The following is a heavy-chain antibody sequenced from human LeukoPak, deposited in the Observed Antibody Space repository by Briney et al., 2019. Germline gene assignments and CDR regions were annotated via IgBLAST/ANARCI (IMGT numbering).Heavy chain of an antibody. CDR2: IGVAANT. D-gene: IGHD1-26*01. J-gene: IGHJ4*02. CDR1: GFTFSSYD. CDR3: ARQKTPHGNFDY. V-gene: IGHV3-13*01. Sequence: GGSLRLFCAAYGFTFSSYDMHWVRQATGKGLEWVSAIGVAANTFYSGSVKGRFTISRENAKNSLYLLMSSLRAEDTAVYYCARQKTPHGNFDYWGQGTLVTVSS.